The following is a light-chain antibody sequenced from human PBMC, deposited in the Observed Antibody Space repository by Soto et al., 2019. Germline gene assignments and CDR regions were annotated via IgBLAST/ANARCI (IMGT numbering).Light chain of an antibody. Sequence: QSALTQPRSVSGSPGQSVTISCTGTSSDVGGYNYVSWYQQHPGKAPKLMIYDVSQRPSGVPDRFSGSNSGNTASLTISGLQAEDEDDYYCNSYAGSYIFVFGTGTKVNFL. CDR1: SSDVGGYNY. CDR2: DVS. V-gene: IGLV2-11*01. CDR3: NSYAGSYIFV. J-gene: IGLJ1*01.